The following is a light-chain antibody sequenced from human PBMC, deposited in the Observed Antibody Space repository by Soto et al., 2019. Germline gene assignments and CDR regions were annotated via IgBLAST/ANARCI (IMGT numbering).Light chain of an antibody. CDR2: AAS. Sequence: DIQMTQSPSSLSASVGDRVTITCRASQGISTYLNWYQQKPGKAPKVLIYAASSLQSGVPSRFSGRGSETDFTVTISSLQPEDFATYSCQQSNSITWTFGQGTKVEIK. CDR1: QGISTY. V-gene: IGKV1-39*01. CDR3: QQSNSITWT. J-gene: IGKJ1*01.